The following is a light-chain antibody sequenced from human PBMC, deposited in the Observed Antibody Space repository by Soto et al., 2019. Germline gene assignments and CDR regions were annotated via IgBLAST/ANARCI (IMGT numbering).Light chain of an antibody. V-gene: IGKV3-15*01. J-gene: IGKJ2*01. CDR3: QQYNLWPPYT. Sequence: EIVMTQSPATLSVSQGERVTLSCRASRSVGSNLAWYQQKPGQAPRLLIYGASTRATGLPARFSGSGSGTDFTLTISSLQSEDFAIYYCQQYNLWPPYTFGPGTKVDI. CDR1: RSVGSN. CDR2: GAS.